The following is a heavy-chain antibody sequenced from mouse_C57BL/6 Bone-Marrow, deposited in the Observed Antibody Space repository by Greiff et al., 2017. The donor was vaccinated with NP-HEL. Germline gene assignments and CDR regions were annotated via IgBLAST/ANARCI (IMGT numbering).Heavy chain of an antibody. J-gene: IGHJ3*01. CDR3: AGGSSPFAY. V-gene: IGHV3-6*01. D-gene: IGHD1-1*01. CDR1: GYSITSGYY. Sequence: EVKLVESGPGLVKPSQSLSLTCSVTGYSITSGYYWNWIRQFPGNKLEWMGYISYDGSNNYNPSLKNRISITRDTSKNQFFLKLNSVTTEDTATYYCAGGSSPFAYWGQGTLVTVSA. CDR2: ISYDGSN.